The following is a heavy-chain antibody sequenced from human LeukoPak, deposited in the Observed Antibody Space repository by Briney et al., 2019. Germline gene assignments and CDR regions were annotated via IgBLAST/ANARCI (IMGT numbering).Heavy chain of an antibody. CDR3: ARGAHYYGSSGYNTYYFDY. D-gene: IGHD3-22*01. CDR1: GGSISGSSYY. V-gene: IGHV4-39*07. CDR2: IYYSGST. J-gene: IGHJ4*02. Sequence: KASETLSLTCTVSGGSISGSSYYWGWIRQPPGEGLEWIGSIYYSGSTNYNPSLKSRVTISVDTSKNQFSLKLSSVTAADTAVYYCARGAHYYGSSGYNTYYFDYWGQGTLVTVSS.